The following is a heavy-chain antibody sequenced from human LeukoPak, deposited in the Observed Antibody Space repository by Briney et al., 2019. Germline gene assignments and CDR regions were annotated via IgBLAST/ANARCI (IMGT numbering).Heavy chain of an antibody. V-gene: IGHV4-39*01. CDR3: ARLFSSSWYRGAFDL. CDR2: IYYSGNT. D-gene: IGHD6-13*01. J-gene: IGHJ3*01. Sequence: SETLSLTCTVSGGSISSSSYYWGWIRQPPGKGLEWLGCIYYSGNTYYNPSLKSRVTISVDTSKNQFSLKLSSVTAADTAVYYCARLFSSSWYRGAFDLWGQGTMVTVSS. CDR1: GGSISSSSYY.